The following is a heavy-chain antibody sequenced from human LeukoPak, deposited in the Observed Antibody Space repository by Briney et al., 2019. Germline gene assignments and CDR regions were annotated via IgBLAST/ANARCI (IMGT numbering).Heavy chain of an antibody. Sequence: PGGSLRLSCAASGFTFSSHGMHWVRQAPGKGLEWVAVISYDGSNKYYADSVKGRFTISRDNSKSTLYLEVNTLRAEDTAVYYCAKDYSFYSHYYTMDVWGQGTTVTASS. CDR2: ISYDGSNK. CDR1: GFTFSSHG. D-gene: IGHD2-21*01. CDR3: AKDYSFYSHYYTMDV. V-gene: IGHV3-30*18. J-gene: IGHJ6*02.